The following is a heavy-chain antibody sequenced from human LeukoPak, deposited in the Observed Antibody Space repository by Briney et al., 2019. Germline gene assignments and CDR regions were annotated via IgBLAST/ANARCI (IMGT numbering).Heavy chain of an antibody. CDR3: ARDLNLRTDV. J-gene: IGHJ6*04. V-gene: IGHV4-39*07. CDR1: GVSISSSSYY. CDR2: IYYSGST. Sequence: SETLSLTCTVSGVSISSSSYYWGWIRQPPGKGLEWIGSIYYSGSTYYNPSLKSLVTISVDTSKNQFSLKLSSVTGADTAVYYCARDLNLRTDVSGKGTTVTVSS.